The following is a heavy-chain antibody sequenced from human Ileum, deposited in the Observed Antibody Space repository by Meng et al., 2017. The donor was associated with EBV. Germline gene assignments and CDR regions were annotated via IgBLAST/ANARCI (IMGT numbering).Heavy chain of an antibody. J-gene: IGHJ4*02. CDR2: IIPALGTP. CDR1: GSTFSVYG. V-gene: IGHV1-69*06. Sequence: QGQVVPCGPEVKKPGSSVKVSFKSSGSTFSVYGITWVRQAPGQGLEWMGEIIPALGTPKYARKFQDRLTITADKSTSTGYMELHSLTSNDTAVYFCARGTGADYWGQGTLVTVSS. D-gene: IGHD3-10*01. CDR3: ARGTGADY.